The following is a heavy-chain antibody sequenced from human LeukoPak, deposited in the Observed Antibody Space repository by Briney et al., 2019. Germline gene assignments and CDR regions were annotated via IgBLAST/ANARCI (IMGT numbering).Heavy chain of an antibody. J-gene: IGHJ4*02. CDR2: IYYSGST. Sequence: SETRSLTCTVPGGSISSYYWSWIRQPPGKGLEWIGYIYYSGSTNYNPSLKSRVTISVDTSKNQFSLKLSSVTAADTAVYYCAIGSGYGPFDYWGQGTLVTVSS. V-gene: IGHV4-59*01. D-gene: IGHD3-22*01. CDR3: AIGSGYGPFDY. CDR1: GGSISSYY.